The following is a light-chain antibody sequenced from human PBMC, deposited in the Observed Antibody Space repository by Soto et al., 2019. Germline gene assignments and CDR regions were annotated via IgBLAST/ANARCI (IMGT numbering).Light chain of an antibody. CDR2: EAS. CDR3: QHCYSYSEA. Sequence: DIQMTQSPSSLSASVADRVTITCRASQTISSWLAWYQQKPGKAPKLLIYEASTLKSGVPSRFSGSGSGTDFTLTISSLQPDDFATYYCQHCYSYSEAFGQGTKVDIK. CDR1: QTISSW. V-gene: IGKV1-5*03. J-gene: IGKJ1*01.